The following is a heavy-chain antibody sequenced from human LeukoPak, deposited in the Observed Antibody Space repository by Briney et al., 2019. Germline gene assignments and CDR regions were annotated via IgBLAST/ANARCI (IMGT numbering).Heavy chain of an antibody. J-gene: IGHJ4*02. Sequence: GGSLRLSCTASGFTFNIYAMGWVRQAPGKGPEWVSSISSSSSYIYYADSVKGRFTISRDNAKNSLYLQMNSLRAEDTAVYYCARVAAAGNSFDYWGQGTLVTVSS. V-gene: IGHV3-21*01. D-gene: IGHD6-13*01. CDR2: ISSSSSYI. CDR3: ARVAAAGNSFDY. CDR1: GFTFNIYA.